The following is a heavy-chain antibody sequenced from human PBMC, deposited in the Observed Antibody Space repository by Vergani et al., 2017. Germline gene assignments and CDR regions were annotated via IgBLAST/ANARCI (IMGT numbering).Heavy chain of an antibody. J-gene: IGHJ6*02. CDR3: ARGGGRVVGANWGYYYGMDV. CDR2: INHSGST. D-gene: IGHD1-26*01. Sequence: QVQLQQWGAGLLKPSETLSLTCAVYGGSSSGYYWSWIRQPPGKGLEWIGEINHSGSTNYNPSLKSRVTISVDTSKNQFSLKLSSVTAADTAVYYCARGGGRVVGANWGYYYGMDVWGQGTTVTVSS. V-gene: IGHV4-34*01. CDR1: GGSSSGYY.